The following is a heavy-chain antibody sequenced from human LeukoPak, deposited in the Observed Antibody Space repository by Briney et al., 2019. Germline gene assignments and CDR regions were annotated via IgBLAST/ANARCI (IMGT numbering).Heavy chain of an antibody. Sequence: SVKVSCKASGGTFSSYAISWVRQAPGQGLEWMGGIIPIFGTANYAQKFQGRVTITADESTSTAYMELSSLRSEDTAVYYCATGPFYCSGGSCQGWFDPWGQGTLVTVSS. D-gene: IGHD2-15*01. J-gene: IGHJ5*02. CDR2: IIPIFGTA. V-gene: IGHV1-69*13. CDR3: ATGPFYCSGGSCQGWFDP. CDR1: GGTFSSYA.